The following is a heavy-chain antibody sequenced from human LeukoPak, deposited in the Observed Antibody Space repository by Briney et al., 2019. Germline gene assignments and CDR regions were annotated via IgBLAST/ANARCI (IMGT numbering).Heavy chain of an antibody. V-gene: IGHV4-39*01. CDR2: IYYRGNT. CDR1: GGSITDTTYF. J-gene: IGHJ4*02. CDR3: ARRKVAAEIDY. D-gene: IGHD6-13*01. Sequence: SETLSLTCSVSGGSITDTTYFWGWIRQPPGKGLEWIGSIYYRGNTYYSPLLKSRVTLFVDTSKNQFSLKLTSVTAADTAVYYCARRKVAAEIDYWGQGTLVTVSS.